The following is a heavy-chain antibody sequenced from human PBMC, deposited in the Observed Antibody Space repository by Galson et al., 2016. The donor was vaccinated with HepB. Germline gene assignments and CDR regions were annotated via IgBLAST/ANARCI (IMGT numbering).Heavy chain of an antibody. D-gene: IGHD6-19*01. CDR1: GDSFSSYW. CDR2: IYPGDSDT. CDR3: ATTYSSGWYDAFDL. J-gene: IGHJ3*01. V-gene: IGHV5-51*01. Sequence: QSGAEVKKPGESLKISCKGSGDSFSSYWIGWVRQVPGKGLEWMGIIYPGDSDTRYSPSFQGQVIISVDKSISTAYLQWSSLKASDTAMYYCATTYSSGWYDAFDLWGQGTMVTVSA.